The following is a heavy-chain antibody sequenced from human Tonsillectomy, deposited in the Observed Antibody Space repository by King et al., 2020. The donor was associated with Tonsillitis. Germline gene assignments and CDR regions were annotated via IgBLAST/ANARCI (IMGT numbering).Heavy chain of an antibody. Sequence: VQLVESGGGLVRPGGSLGSSVQASVLPFRRIAISGVPRVQGKGWGGASSFSELVVSPHYAASGKGRLTISRDNSKKTLYLQMNSLRAEDTAVYYCAIPGAGFYFDYWGQGTLVTVSS. V-gene: IGHV3-23*04. D-gene: IGHD3-10*01. CDR2: FSELVVSP. CDR1: VLPFRRIA. CDR3: AIPGAGFYFDY. J-gene: IGHJ4*02.